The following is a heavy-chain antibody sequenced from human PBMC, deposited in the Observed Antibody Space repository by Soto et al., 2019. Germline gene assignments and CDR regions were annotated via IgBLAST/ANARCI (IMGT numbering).Heavy chain of an antibody. V-gene: IGHV2-5*01. J-gene: IGHJ4*02. D-gene: IGHD4-4*01. CDR1: GLSLSTSGVG. Sequence: SGPTLVNPTQTLTLTCTFSGLSLSTSGVGVGWIRQPPGKALEWLALIYWNDDKRYSPSLKSRLTITKDTSKNQVVLTMTNMDPVDTATYYCAHSLRDQTVTTIPPSFDYWGPGPLVTVS. CDR2: IYWNDDK. CDR3: AHSLRDQTVTTIPPSFDY.